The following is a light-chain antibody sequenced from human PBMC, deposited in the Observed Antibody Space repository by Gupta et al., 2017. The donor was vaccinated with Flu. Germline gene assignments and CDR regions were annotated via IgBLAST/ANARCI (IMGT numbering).Light chain of an antibody. CDR1: QSISSY. CDR2: AAS. Sequence: IRLTQHPSSLSASVGDRVTITCLASQSISSYLNWYQQKPGKDPKLLIYAASSLQSGVPSRFSGSGSGIDFTLTISSLQPEDFGTYYCQQSYSTPRTFGEGTKVEMK. J-gene: IGKJ1*01. CDR3: QQSYSTPRT. V-gene: IGKV1-39*01.